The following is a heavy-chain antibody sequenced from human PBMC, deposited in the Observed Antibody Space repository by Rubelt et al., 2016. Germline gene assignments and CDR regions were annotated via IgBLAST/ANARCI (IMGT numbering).Heavy chain of an antibody. CDR3: ARMIQLWLGIDY. J-gene: IGHJ4*02. Sequence: VQLQESGPGLVKPSGTLSLTCSVSGGSIRSHYWSWIRQPPGKGLEWIGYMYYSGSTNSNPSLRSRVTMSADTSKNQFSLKLSSVTAADTAVYYCARMIQLWLGIDYWGQGILVTVSS. D-gene: IGHD5-18*01. V-gene: IGHV4-59*11. CDR1: GGSIRSHY. CDR2: MYYSGST.